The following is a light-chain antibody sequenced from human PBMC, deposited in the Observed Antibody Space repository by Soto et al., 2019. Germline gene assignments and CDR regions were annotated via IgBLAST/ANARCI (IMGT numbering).Light chain of an antibody. J-gene: IGLJ1*01. CDR2: GNT. CDR1: SSNIGAYYD. V-gene: IGLV1-40*01. CDR3: QSFDASLRDYV. Sequence: QFVLTQPPSVSGAPGQRVTISCTGSSSNIGAYYDVHWYQQLPGTVPKLLIFGNTNRPSGVPDRFSGSKSGTSASLAITGLQAEDEADYYCQSFDASLRDYVFGTGTKVTVL.